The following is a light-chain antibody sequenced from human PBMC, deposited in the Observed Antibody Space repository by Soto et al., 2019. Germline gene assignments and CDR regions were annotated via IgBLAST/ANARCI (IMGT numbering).Light chain of an antibody. Sequence: EIVMTQSPATLSVSPGERATLSCRASQRVRSNLAWYQQKPGQAPRLLIYGASTRATGIPARFSGSGSGTEFTLTIRSLQSEDFAVYYCQQYNNSPSFTFGPGTKVDIK. J-gene: IGKJ3*01. CDR3: QQYNNSPSFT. CDR2: GAS. CDR1: QRVRSN. V-gene: IGKV3-15*01.